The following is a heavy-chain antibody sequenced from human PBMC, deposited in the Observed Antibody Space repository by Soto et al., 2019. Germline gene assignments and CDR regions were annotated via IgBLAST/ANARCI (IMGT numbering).Heavy chain of an antibody. CDR1: GDSVSSNSGT. CDR3: ARDPGYSGWYKFDY. Sequence: SQTLSLTCAISGDSVSSNSGTWNWIRQSPSRGLEWLGGTYYRSKWYNDYAVSVKSRIIINADTSKNHFSLQLKSVTPEDTAVYYCARDPGYSGWYKFDYWGQGSLVTVSS. D-gene: IGHD5-12*01. CDR2: TYYRSKWYN. J-gene: IGHJ4*02. V-gene: IGHV6-1*01.